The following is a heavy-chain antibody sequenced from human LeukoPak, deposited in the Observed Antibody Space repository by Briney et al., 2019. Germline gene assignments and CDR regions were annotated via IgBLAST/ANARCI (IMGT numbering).Heavy chain of an antibody. J-gene: IGHJ4*02. Sequence: GGSLRLSCAASGFTFSSYSMNWVRQAPGKGLEWVSSISSSSSYIYYADSVKGRFSISRDNAKNSLSLQMNSLRAVDTAVYYCARDLRTYSSGYGHWGQGTLVT. V-gene: IGHV3-21*01. CDR3: ARDLRTYSSGYGH. CDR1: GFTFSSYS. D-gene: IGHD6-19*01. CDR2: ISSSSSYI.